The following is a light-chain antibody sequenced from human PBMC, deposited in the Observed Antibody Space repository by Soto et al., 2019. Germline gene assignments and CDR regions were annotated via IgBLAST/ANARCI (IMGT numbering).Light chain of an antibody. J-gene: IGLJ3*02. CDR2: EVS. V-gene: IGLV2-23*02. Sequence: QSVLTQPASVSGSPGQSITISCTGPSSDVGSYNLVSWYQQHPGKAPKLMIYEVSKRPSGVSNRFSGSKSGNTASLTISGLQAEDEADYYCCSYAGSSRVFGGGTKLTVL. CDR1: SSDVGSYNL. CDR3: CSYAGSSRV.